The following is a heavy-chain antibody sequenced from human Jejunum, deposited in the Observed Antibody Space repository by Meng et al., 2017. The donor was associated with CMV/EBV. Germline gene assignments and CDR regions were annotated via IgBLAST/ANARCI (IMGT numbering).Heavy chain of an antibody. CDR3: ARGRGNQPLFDF. CDR1: GGSFSTYT. J-gene: IGHJ4*02. CDR2: LIPVLNKA. D-gene: IGHD2/OR15-2a*01. Sequence: QGPAVQPGAEVKKPGSSVKVACKTSGGSFSTYTFSWVRQAPGQGLEWMGGLIPVLNKAKSAPRFQDRVTFTADETTTTAYMELSSLTFEDTAVYFCARGRGNQPLFDFWGQGTLVTVSS. V-gene: IGHV1-69*10.